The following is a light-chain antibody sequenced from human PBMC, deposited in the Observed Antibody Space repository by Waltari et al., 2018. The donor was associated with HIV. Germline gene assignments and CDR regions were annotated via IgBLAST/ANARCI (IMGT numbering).Light chain of an antibody. CDR1: RSITGN. CDR3: QQYGNSAPYT. Sequence: DIVMTQSPATLSVSPGERATLSCRASRSITGNLAWYQETPGQAPRLLIYGASTRATGVPARFSGSVSETDVSLTISSLQSEDFAVYYCQQYGNSAPYTFGQGSKLEIK. V-gene: IGKV3-15*01. CDR2: GAS. J-gene: IGKJ2*01.